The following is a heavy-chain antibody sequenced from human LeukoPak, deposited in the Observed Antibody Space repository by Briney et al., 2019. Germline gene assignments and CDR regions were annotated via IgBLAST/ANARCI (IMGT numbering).Heavy chain of an antibody. CDR3: ARLSTGWYYFDY. CDR1: DGSISSYY. Sequence: PSETLSLTCTVSDGSISSYYWRWIRQPPGKGLEWIGYIYYSGSTDYNPSLKSRVTISVDTSKNQFSLRLSSVTAADTAVYYCARLSTGWYYFDYWGQGALVTVSS. D-gene: IGHD6-19*01. V-gene: IGHV4-59*08. CDR2: IYYSGST. J-gene: IGHJ4*02.